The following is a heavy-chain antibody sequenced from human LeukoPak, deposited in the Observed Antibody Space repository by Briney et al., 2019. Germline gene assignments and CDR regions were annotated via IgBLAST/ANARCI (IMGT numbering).Heavy chain of an antibody. CDR1: GFTVSSNY. CDR3: ARDPGGYYYGMDV. CDR2: IYSGGST. D-gene: IGHD2-15*01. J-gene: IGHJ6*02. Sequence: GGSLRLSCAASGFTVSSNYMSWVRQAPGKGLEWVSVIYSGGSTYYADPVKGRFTISRDNSKNTLYLQMNSLRAEDTAVYYCARDPGGYYYGMDVWGQGTTVTVSS. V-gene: IGHV3-53*01.